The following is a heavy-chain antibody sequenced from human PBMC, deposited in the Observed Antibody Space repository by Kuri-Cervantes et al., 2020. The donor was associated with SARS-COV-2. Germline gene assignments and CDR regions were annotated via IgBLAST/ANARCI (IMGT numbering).Heavy chain of an antibody. Sequence: ASVKDSCKASGYTFSDYYMYWVRQAPGQGLEWMGWINPNSGGTNYAQKFQGWVTMTRDTSISTAYMELSRLRSDDTAVYYCATGMVRGLIQSYYYGMDVWGQGTTVTVSS. CDR1: GYTFSDYY. V-gene: IGHV1-2*04. D-gene: IGHD3-10*01. J-gene: IGHJ6*02. CDR2: INPNSGGT. CDR3: ATGMVRGLIQSYYYGMDV.